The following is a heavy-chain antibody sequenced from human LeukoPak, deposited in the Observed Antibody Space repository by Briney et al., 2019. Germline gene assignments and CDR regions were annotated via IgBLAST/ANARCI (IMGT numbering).Heavy chain of an antibody. J-gene: IGHJ3*01. CDR2: GYGATR. V-gene: IGHV3-49*04. Sequence: GRSLRLACTASGFIFADYSMSWVRQAPGKGLEWVGFGYGATREYAAAVKGRFIISRDDSKRIAYLQMNSLKTEDTAVYYCISWISRDGLKAWGQGTMVTVSS. CDR3: ISWISRDGLKA. D-gene: IGHD2-2*03. CDR1: GFIFADYS.